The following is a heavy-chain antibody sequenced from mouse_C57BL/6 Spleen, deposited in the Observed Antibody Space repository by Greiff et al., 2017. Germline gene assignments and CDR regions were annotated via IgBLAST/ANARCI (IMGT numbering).Heavy chain of an antibody. CDR1: GYTFTSYN. Sequence: LQQSGAELVRPGASVKMSCKASGYTFTSYNMHWVKQTPRQGLEWIGAIYPGNGDTSYNQKFKGKATLTVDKSSSTAYMQLSSLTSEDSAVYFGARRALYGSSYNYFDYWGQGTTLTVSS. CDR2: IYPGNGDT. J-gene: IGHJ2*01. V-gene: IGHV1-12*01. D-gene: IGHD1-1*01. CDR3: ARRALYGSSYNYFDY.